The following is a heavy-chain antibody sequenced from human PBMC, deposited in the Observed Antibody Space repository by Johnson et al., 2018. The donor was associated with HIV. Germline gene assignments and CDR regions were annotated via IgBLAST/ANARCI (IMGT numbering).Heavy chain of an antibody. CDR2: IKSESDGGTT. D-gene: IGHD1-26*01. V-gene: IGHV3-15*01. CDR1: GFTFSSYA. Sequence: VQLVESGGGVVQPGRSLRLSCAASGFTFSSYAMHWFRQAPGKGLEWVGRIKSESDGGTTDYPTPVKGRFTISRDDSKNTLYLQMNSLKTEDTAVYYCTTESASVGASYAFDIWGQGTMVTVSS. CDR3: TTESASVGASYAFDI. J-gene: IGHJ3*02.